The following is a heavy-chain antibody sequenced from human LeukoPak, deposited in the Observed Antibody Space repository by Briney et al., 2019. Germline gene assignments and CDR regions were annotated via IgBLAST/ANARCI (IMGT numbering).Heavy chain of an antibody. D-gene: IGHD2-2*02. CDR2: ISAYNGNT. CDR3: ARSPLGRQLLNRNWFDP. Sequence: ASVKVSCKASGYTFTSYSISWVRQAPGQGLEWMGWISAYNGNTNYAQKLQGRVTMTTDTSTSTAYMELRSLRSDDTAVYYCARSPLGRQLLNRNWFDPWGQGTLVTVSS. V-gene: IGHV1-18*01. J-gene: IGHJ5*02. CDR1: GYTFTSYS.